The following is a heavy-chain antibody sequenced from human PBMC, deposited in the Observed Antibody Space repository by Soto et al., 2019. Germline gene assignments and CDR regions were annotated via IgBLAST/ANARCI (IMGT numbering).Heavy chain of an antibody. V-gene: IGHV4-31*03. J-gene: IGHJ4*02. CDR2: IDTSGST. CDR1: GASVSTGVYY. CDR3: AGVVTDYAVRRYRTSYFDQ. D-gene: IGHD2-2*01. Sequence: QVQLDESGPGLVQPSQTLSLSCTVSGASVSTGVYYWTWIRQHPGKGLECIGYIDTSGSTYYNPSLTGRVDTSVDTSKNQFSLNLQSLTAADTAFYYCAGVVTDYAVRRYRTSYFDQWGQGILVTVSS.